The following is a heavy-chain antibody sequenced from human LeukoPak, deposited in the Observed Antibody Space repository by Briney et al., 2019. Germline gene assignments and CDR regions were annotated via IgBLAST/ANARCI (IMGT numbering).Heavy chain of an antibody. CDR1: GYTFSDYY. J-gene: IGHJ5*02. V-gene: IGHV1-2*02. D-gene: IGHD1-14*01. Sequence: ASVRVSCKASGYTFSDYYMHWVRRAPGQGLEWMGWINPDSGGTKYAQKFQDRVTMTSDTSISTAYMELSRLRSDDTAVYYCARDHLLFRQPPNWFDPWGQGTLVTVSS. CDR2: INPDSGGT. CDR3: ARDHLLFRQPPNWFDP.